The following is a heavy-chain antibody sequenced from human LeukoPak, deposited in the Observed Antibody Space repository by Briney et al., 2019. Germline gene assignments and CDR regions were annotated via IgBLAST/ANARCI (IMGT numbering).Heavy chain of an antibody. CDR1: GGSISSYH. D-gene: IGHD3-10*01. CDR3: ARVTGSITYIDF. V-gene: IGHV4-59*12. Sequence: SETLSLTCTVSGGSISSYHWSWIRQPPGKGLEWIGYIYYSGSTYYNPSLKSRVTISVDTSKNQFSLKLSSVTAADTAVYYCARVTGSITYIDFWGQGTLVTVSS. CDR2: IYYSGST. J-gene: IGHJ4*02.